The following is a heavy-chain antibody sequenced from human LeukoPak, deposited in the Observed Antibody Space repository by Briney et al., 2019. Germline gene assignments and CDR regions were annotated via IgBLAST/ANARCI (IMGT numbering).Heavy chain of an antibody. J-gene: IGHJ4*02. V-gene: IGHV3-11*04. Sequence: GGSLRLSCAASGFTFSDYYMSWLRQAPGKGLEWVSYISSSGSTIYYADSVKGRSTISRDNAKNSLYLQMNSLRAEDTAVYYCARPSNTFVPHPLDYWGQGTLVTVSS. CDR3: ARPSNTFVPHPLDY. D-gene: IGHD2/OR15-2a*01. CDR1: GFTFSDYY. CDR2: ISSSGSTI.